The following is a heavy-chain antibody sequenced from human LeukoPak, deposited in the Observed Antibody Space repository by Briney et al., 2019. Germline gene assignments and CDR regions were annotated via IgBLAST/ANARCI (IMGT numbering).Heavy chain of an antibody. Sequence: SETLSLTCTVSGDSISSYYWSWIRQPPGKGLEWIGYIYYSGSTNYNPSLKSRVTISVDTSKNQFSLKLSSVTAADTAVYYCARGDYYDSSGYYYYFDYWGQGTLVTVSS. CDR3: ARGDYYDSSGYYYYFDY. CDR1: GDSISSYY. CDR2: IYYSGST. D-gene: IGHD3-22*01. J-gene: IGHJ4*02. V-gene: IGHV4-59*12.